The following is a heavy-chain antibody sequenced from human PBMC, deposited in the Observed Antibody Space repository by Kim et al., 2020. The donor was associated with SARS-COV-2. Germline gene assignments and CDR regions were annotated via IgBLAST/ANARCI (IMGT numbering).Heavy chain of an antibody. D-gene: IGHD3-16*02. Sequence: YYADSVKGRFTISRDNAKNSLYLQMNSLRAEDTAVYYCARVLGELSSTDYWGQGTLVTVSS. CDR3: ARVLGELSSTDY. V-gene: IGHV3-48*03. J-gene: IGHJ4*02.